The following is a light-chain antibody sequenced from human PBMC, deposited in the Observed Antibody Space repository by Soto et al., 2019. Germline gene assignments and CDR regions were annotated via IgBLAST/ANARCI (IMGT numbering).Light chain of an antibody. CDR1: QSINNL. V-gene: IGKV1-5*01. J-gene: IGKJ4*01. CDR3: QQYNSHDDIA. CDR2: AAS. Sequence: DVQMTQSPSTLSASVGDRVTITCRASQSINNLLAWYQQKPGKAPKLLIYAASTLQSGVPSRFSGSGSGTDFTLTISCLQSEDFATYYCQQYNSHDDIAFGRGTKVDIK.